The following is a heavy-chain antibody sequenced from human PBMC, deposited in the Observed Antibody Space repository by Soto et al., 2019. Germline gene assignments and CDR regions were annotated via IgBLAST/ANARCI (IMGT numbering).Heavy chain of an antibody. CDR2: INHSGST. CDR3: ARGSGATVTIDY. CDR1: GGSFSGYY. J-gene: IGHJ4*02. Sequence: QVQLQQWGAGLLKPSETLSLTCAVYGGSFSGYYWSWIRQPPGKGLEWIGEINHSGSTNYNPSLKSRVPISVDTSKNQCSLKLRSVTAGDTAGYYCARGSGATVTIDYWGQGTLVTVSS. V-gene: IGHV4-34*01. D-gene: IGHD4-17*01.